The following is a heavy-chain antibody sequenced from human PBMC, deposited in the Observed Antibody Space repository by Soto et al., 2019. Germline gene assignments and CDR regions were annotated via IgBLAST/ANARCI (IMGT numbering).Heavy chain of an antibody. Sequence: GGSLRLSCAASGFTFSSYGMHWVRQAPGKGLEWVAVISYDGSNKYYADSVKGRFTISRDNSKNTLYLQMNSLRAEDTAVYYCAKDLEYCSGGSCFSGRTPLDYWGQGTLVTVSS. CDR3: AKDLEYCSGGSCFSGRTPLDY. CDR2: ISYDGSNK. CDR1: GFTFSSYG. V-gene: IGHV3-30*18. D-gene: IGHD2-15*01. J-gene: IGHJ4*02.